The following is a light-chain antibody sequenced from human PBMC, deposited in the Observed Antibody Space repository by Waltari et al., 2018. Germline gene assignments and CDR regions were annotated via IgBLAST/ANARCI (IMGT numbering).Light chain of an antibody. CDR3: SSYTSSSKGV. CDR2: EVS. Sequence: QPALTQPASVSGSPGQSTTISCTGPSSDVGGYNYVSWYQQHPGKAPKLMIYEVSNRPSGVSNRFSGSKSGNTASLTISGLQAEDEADYYCSSYTSSSKGVFGGGTKLTVL. CDR1: SSDVGGYNY. V-gene: IGLV2-14*01. J-gene: IGLJ2*01.